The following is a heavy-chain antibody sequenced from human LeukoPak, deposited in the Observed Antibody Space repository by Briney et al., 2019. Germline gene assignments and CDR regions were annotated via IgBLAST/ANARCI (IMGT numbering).Heavy chain of an antibody. Sequence: GGSLRLSCAASGFTFSSYAMHWVRQAPGKGLEWVAVIWYDGSNKYYADSVKGRFTISRDNSKNTLYLQMNSLRAEDTAVYYCARDFGGYGMDVWGQGTTVTVSS. J-gene: IGHJ6*02. CDR3: ARDFGGYGMDV. CDR1: GFTFSSYA. D-gene: IGHD4-23*01. CDR2: IWYDGSNK. V-gene: IGHV3-33*08.